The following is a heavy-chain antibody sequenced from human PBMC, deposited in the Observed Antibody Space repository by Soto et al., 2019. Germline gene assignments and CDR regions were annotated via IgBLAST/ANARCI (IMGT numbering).Heavy chain of an antibody. D-gene: IGHD3-16*01. Sequence: QAQLVESGGGVVQPGTSLRVSCVGSGFTSRSYVIHWVRQAPGKGLEWVALTSYDGSDKYYDDSVRGRFTISRDNSRNTVDLEMDSLRLEDTALYYCARWGTTGGLDVWGQGTLVSVSS. CDR1: GFTSRSYV. J-gene: IGHJ1*01. CDR2: TSYDGSDK. CDR3: ARWGTTGGLDV. V-gene: IGHV3-30*19.